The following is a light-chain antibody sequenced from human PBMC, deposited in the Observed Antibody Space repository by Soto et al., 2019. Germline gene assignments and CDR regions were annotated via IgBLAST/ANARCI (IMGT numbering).Light chain of an antibody. V-gene: IGKV1-27*01. J-gene: IGKJ1*01. CDR3: QKYNSAPRT. CDR1: QSISNH. Sequence: DSLLTQSRSSMSESLGDRVTVICGASQSISNHLNWYQQKPGKAPKLLIYAASTLQSGVPSRFSGSGSGTDFTLTISSLQPEDVATYYCQKYNSAPRTFGQGTKVDIK. CDR2: AAS.